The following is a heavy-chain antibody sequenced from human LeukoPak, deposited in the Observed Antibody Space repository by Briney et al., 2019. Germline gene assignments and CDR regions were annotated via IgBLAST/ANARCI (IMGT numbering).Heavy chain of an antibody. J-gene: IGHJ4*02. V-gene: IGHV3-66*01. CDR2: IYTGGTT. D-gene: IGHD3-22*01. CDR3: ASPGRYYYDSSGIY. Sequence: PGGSLRLSCAASGFIVSSNSMSWVRQAPGKGLEWVSLIYTGGTTYYADSVKGRFIISRDNSKNTLYLQMNSLRAEDTAVYYCASPGRYYYDSSGIYWGQGTLVTVSS. CDR1: GFIVSSNS.